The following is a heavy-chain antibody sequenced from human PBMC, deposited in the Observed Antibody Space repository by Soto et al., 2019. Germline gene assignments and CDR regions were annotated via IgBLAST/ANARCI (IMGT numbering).Heavy chain of an antibody. CDR3: ASVRADYYDSSGPLGY. CDR1: GFTFSSYA. V-gene: IGHV3-30-3*01. J-gene: IGHJ4*02. CDR2: ISYDGSNK. D-gene: IGHD3-22*01. Sequence: QVQLVESGGGVVQPGRSLRLSCAASGFTFSSYAMHWVRQAPGKGLEWVAVISYDGSNKYYADSVKGRFTISRDNSKNTLYLQMNSLRAVDTAVYYCASVRADYYDSSGPLGYWGQGTLVTVSS.